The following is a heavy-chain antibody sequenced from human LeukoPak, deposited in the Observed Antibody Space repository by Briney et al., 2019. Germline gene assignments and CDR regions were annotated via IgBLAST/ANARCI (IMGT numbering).Heavy chain of an antibody. CDR2: IIPIFGTA. CDR3: ARDHGLMAYDFWSGDAFDI. Sequence: ASVKVSCKASGGTFSSYAISWVRQAPGQGLEWMGGIIPIFGTANYAQKFQGRVTITADESTSTAYMELSSLRSEDTAVYYCARDHGLMAYDFWSGDAFDIWGQGTMVTVSS. CDR1: GGTFSSYA. D-gene: IGHD3-3*01. V-gene: IGHV1-69*13. J-gene: IGHJ3*02.